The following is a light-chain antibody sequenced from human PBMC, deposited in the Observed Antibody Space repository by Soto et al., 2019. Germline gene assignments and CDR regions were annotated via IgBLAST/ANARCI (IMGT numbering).Light chain of an antibody. J-gene: IGLJ1*01. CDR3: QSYYSSLSGDV. CDR2: GNS. CDR1: SSNIGAGYD. Sequence: QSVLTQPPSVSGAPGQSVTISCTGSSSNIGAGYDVHWYQQLPGTAPKLLIYGNSKRPSGDPDRFSGSKSGTSASLAITGLQAEDEADYYCQSYYSSLSGDVFGTGTKLTVL. V-gene: IGLV1-40*01.